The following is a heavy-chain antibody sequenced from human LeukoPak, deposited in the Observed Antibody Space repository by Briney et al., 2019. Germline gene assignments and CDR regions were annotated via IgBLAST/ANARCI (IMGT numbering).Heavy chain of an antibody. CDR2: IYSGGST. V-gene: IGHV3-66*01. CDR1: GFTVSSNY. D-gene: IGHD1-26*01. J-gene: IGHJ3*02. CDR3: ARSGGSYYVPRTDAFDT. Sequence: GGSLRLSCAASGFTVSSNYMSWVRQAPGKGLEWVSVIYSGGSTYYADSVKGRFTISRDNSKNTLYLQMNSLRAEDTAVYYCARSGGSYYVPRTDAFDTWGQGTMVTVSS.